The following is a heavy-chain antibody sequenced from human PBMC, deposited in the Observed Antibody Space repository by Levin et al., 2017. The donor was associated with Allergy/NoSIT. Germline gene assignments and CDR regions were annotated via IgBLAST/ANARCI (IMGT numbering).Heavy chain of an antibody. CDR1: GGTFSSYA. CDR2: IIPIFGTA. CDR3: AGQAGDYTPEGFDY. Sequence: SVKVSCKASGGTFSSYAISWVRQAPGQGLEWMGGIIPIFGTANYAQKFQGRVTITADESTSTAYMELSSLRSEDTAVYYCAGQAGDYTPEGFDYWGQGTLVTVSS. D-gene: IGHD4-17*01. V-gene: IGHV1-69*13. J-gene: IGHJ4*02.